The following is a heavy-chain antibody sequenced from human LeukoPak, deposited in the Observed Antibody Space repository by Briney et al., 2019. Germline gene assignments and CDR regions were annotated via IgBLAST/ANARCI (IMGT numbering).Heavy chain of an antibody. CDR1: GGSISSGDYY. CDR2: ISYSGST. V-gene: IGHV4-31*03. J-gene: IGHJ6*02. CDR3: ARTRTHRGYHYYYYGMDV. D-gene: IGHD3-10*01. Sequence: SETLSLTSTVSGGSISSGDYYWSWIRQHPGKGLEWIGYISYSGSTYYNPSLKSRVTISVDTSDNQFSLNLSSVTAADTAVYYCARTRTHRGYHYYYYGMDVWGQGTTVTVSS.